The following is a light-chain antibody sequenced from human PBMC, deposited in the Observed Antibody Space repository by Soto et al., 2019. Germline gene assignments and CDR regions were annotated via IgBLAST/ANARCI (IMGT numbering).Light chain of an antibody. CDR3: CSYAGSSTFV. CDR1: GGDVGNYNL. J-gene: IGLJ1*01. CDR2: EGS. Sequence: QSVLTQPRSVSGSPGQSVTISCTGTGGDVGNYNLVSWYQQHPGKAPKLMIYEGSKRPSGISNRFSGSKSGNTASLTISGLQAEDEADYYCCSYAGSSTFVFGPGTKVTVL. V-gene: IGLV2-23*01.